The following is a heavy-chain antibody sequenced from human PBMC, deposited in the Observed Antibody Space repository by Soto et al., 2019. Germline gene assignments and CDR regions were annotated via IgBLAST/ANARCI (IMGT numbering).Heavy chain of an antibody. D-gene: IGHD6-13*01. V-gene: IGHV3-30*18. Sequence: GGSLRLSCAASGFIFSDHNMHWVRQAPGKGLEWVAVISYDGTNKYYADSVKGRFTISRDNSGNTLSLQMNSLGAGDTAVYYCAKDRSNSWSFDYWGQGTLVTVSS. CDR1: GFIFSDHN. J-gene: IGHJ4*02. CDR3: AKDRSNSWSFDY. CDR2: ISYDGTNK.